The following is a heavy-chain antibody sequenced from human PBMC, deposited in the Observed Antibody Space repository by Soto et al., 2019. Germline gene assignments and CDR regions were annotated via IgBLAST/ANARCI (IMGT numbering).Heavy chain of an antibody. CDR2: ISAYNGNT. Sequence: ASVKVSCKASGYTFTSYGISWVRQAPGQGLEWMGWISAYNGNTNYAQKLQGRVTMTTDTSTSTAYMELRSLRSDDTAVYYCAREVQLEPNCNYCMDVWGQGTTVTVSS. J-gene: IGHJ6*02. D-gene: IGHD6-13*01. CDR1: GYTFTSYG. V-gene: IGHV1-18*01. CDR3: AREVQLEPNCNYCMDV.